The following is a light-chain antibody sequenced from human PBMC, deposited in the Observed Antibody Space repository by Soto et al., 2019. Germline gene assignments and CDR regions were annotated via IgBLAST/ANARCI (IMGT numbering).Light chain of an antibody. J-gene: IGKJ1*01. CDR1: QSVSSSY. CDR2: GTS. CDR3: QQYGSSSWS. V-gene: IGKV3-20*01. Sequence: EVVLTQSPGTLSLSPGERATLSCRASQSVSSSYLACYQQKPGQAPRVLNYGTSSRATGIPDRVSGSRSGTDFTPTISRLEPEDFAVYYCQQYGSSSWSFGQGTKVEIK.